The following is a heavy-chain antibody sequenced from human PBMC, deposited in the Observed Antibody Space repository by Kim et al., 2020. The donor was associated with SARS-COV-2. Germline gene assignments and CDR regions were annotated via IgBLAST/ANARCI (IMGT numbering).Heavy chain of an antibody. CDR1: GGSFSGYY. Sequence: SETLSLTCAVYGGSFSGYYWSWIRQPPGKGLEWIGEINHSGSTNYNPSLKSRVTISVDTSKNQFSLKLSSVTAADTAVYYCARGRRYSSSWYRGSSWFDPWGQGTLVTVSS. CDR2: INHSGST. J-gene: IGHJ5*02. V-gene: IGHV4-34*01. CDR3: ARGRRYSSSWYRGSSWFDP. D-gene: IGHD6-13*01.